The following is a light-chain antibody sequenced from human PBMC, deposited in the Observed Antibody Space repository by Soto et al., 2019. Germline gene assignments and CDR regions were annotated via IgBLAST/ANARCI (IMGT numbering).Light chain of an antibody. Sequence: EIVLTQSPATLSLSPGERATLSCRASQSVSSYLAWYQQKPGQAPRLLIYDASNRATGIPARFSGSGSGTDFTLTISSLEPEDFAVYYCQQYSPPITFGQGTRLEIK. CDR1: QSVSSY. CDR3: QQYSPPIT. CDR2: DAS. J-gene: IGKJ5*01. V-gene: IGKV3-11*01.